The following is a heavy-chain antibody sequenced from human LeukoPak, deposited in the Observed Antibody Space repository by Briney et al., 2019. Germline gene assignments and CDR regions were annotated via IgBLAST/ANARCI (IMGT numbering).Heavy chain of an antibody. D-gene: IGHD4-11*01. Sequence: PSETLSLTCNVSGGSISSGDYYWSWIRQPPGKGLEWIGYIYYSGSTYYNPSLKSRVTISVDTSKNQFSLKLSSVTAADTAVYYCARADYLYYYYYGMDVWGKGTTVTVSS. CDR2: IYYSGST. CDR3: ARADYLYYYYYGMDV. CDR1: GGSISSGDYY. V-gene: IGHV4-30-4*01. J-gene: IGHJ6*04.